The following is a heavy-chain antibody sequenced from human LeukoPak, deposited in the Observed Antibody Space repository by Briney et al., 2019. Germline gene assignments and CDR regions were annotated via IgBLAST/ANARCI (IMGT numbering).Heavy chain of an antibody. Sequence: SETLSLTCTVSGVSISRYYWSWIRLPAGKGLEWNGRIYSSGSTTYNPSLKSRVTMSIDTSKNQFSLKLSFVTAADTAVYYCARDSGTTGEVKFDPWGQGTLVTVSS. CDR2: IYSSGST. V-gene: IGHV4-4*07. CDR3: ARDSGTTGEVKFDP. CDR1: GVSISRYY. J-gene: IGHJ5*02. D-gene: IGHD3-10*01.